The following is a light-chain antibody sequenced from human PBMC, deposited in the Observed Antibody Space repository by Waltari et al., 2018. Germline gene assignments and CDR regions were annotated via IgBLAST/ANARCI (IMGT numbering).Light chain of an antibody. Sequence: QSVLTQPPSASGTPGQRVTISCSGSSSNIGSNYVYWYQQLPGAAPKPLIYRNNQRPSGGPARFSGSKSGTSASRAISGLRSEDEADYYCAAWDDSLSGRVFGGGTKLTVL. CDR2: RNN. V-gene: IGLV1-47*01. CDR1: SSNIGSNY. CDR3: AAWDDSLSGRV. J-gene: IGLJ3*02.